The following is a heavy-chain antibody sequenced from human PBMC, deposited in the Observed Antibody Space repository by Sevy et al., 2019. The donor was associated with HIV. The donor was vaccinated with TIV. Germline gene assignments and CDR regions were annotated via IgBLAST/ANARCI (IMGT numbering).Heavy chain of an antibody. D-gene: IGHD4-17*01. CDR2: IRNARYGEET. CDR1: GFTFRAYA. Sequence: GGSLRLSCSTSGFTFRAYAISWVRQAPGKGLEWVGLIRNARYGEETEYGASVEGRFFLPREDSKDVAYLQMNSLYTEDTAVYYGSRGGSDYIRDYWGQGTLVTVSS. J-gene: IGHJ4*02. V-gene: IGHV3-49*04. CDR3: SRGGSDYIRDY.